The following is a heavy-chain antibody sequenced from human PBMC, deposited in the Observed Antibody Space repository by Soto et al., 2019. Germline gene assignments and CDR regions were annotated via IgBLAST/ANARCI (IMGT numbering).Heavy chain of an antibody. D-gene: IGHD6-13*01. CDR2: ISYDGSNK. CDR1: GFTFSSYG. J-gene: IGHJ4*02. Sequence: QVQLVESGGGVVQPGRSLRLSCAASGFTFSSYGMHWVRQAPGKGLEWVAVISYDGSNKYYADSVKGRFTISRDNSKKTLYLQMNSLRAEDTAVYYCAKDKYSSSLSYFDYWGQGTLVTVSS. CDR3: AKDKYSSSLSYFDY. V-gene: IGHV3-30*18.